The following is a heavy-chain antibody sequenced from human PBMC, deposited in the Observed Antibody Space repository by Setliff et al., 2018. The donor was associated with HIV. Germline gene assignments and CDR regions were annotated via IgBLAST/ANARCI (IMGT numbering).Heavy chain of an antibody. V-gene: IGHV1-2*04. CDR2: INPNSGGT. J-gene: IGHJ4*02. CDR1: GYTFTGYY. D-gene: IGHD5-18*01. CDR3: ARTRGYSYGAYDY. Sequence: GASVKVSCKASGYTFTGYYMHWVRQAPGQGLEWMGWINPNSGGTNYAQKFQGWVTMTRDTSISTAYMELSRLRSDDTAVYYCARTRGYSYGAYDYWGQGTLVTVS.